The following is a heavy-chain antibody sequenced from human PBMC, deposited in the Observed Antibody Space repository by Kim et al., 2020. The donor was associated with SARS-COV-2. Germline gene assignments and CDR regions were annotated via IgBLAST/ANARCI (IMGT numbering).Heavy chain of an antibody. J-gene: IGHJ3*02. CDR3: VIALLRGAFDI. V-gene: IGHV1-46*01. CDR2: INPSGGST. CDR1: GYTFTSYY. Sequence: ASVKVSCKASGYTFTSYYMHWVRQAPGQGLEWMGIINPSGGSTSYAQKFQGRVTMTRDTSTSTVYMELSSLRSEDTAVYYCVIALLRGAFDIWGQGTMVTVSS.